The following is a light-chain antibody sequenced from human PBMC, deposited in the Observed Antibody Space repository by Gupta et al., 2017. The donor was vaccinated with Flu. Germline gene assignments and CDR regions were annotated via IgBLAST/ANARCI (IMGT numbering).Light chain of an antibody. CDR2: WAS. CDR1: QSVLYSSNNKNY. CDR3: QQYYNTRYT. Sequence: SLGERATINCKSSQSVLYSSNNKNYLAWYQQKPGQPPKLLIYWASTRESGVPDRFSGSGSGTDFTLTISSLQAEDVAVYYCQQYYNTRYTFGQGTKLEIK. J-gene: IGKJ2*01. V-gene: IGKV4-1*01.